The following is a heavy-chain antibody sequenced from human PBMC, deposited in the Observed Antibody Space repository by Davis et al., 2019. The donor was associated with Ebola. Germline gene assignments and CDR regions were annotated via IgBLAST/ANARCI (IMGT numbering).Heavy chain of an antibody. J-gene: IGHJ4*02. D-gene: IGHD1-1*01. CDR3: ARAQFPTTSDH. CDR2: ISAYNGNT. Sequence: ASVKVSCKASGYTFNLYGISWVRQAPGQGLEWMGWISAYNGNTNYAQRFQDRVTMTTDTSTNTAYMEVRSLRSDDTAVYFCARAQFPTTSDHWDQGTLVTVSS. CDR1: GYTFNLYG. V-gene: IGHV1-18*01.